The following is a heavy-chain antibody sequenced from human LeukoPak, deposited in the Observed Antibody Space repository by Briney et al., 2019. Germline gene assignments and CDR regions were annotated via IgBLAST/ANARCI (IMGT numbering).Heavy chain of an antibody. J-gene: IGHJ4*02. Sequence: GGSLRLSCAASGFTFSTYSMNWVRQAPGKGLEWVSYISSSGSTIYYADSVKGRFTISRDNANNSLYLQMNSLRAEATALYCCARPASTSPLGYWGQGTLVTVSS. CDR3: ARPASTSPLGY. V-gene: IGHV3-48*04. CDR1: GFTFSTYS. CDR2: ISSSGSTI.